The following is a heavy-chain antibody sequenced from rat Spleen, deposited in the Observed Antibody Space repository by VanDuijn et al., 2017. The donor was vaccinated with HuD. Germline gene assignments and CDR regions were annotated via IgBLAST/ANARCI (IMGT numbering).Heavy chain of an antibody. CDR2: LSYGDSSGHSST. D-gene: IGHD1-9*01. CDR3: ARRHYGYTDYFDY. CDR1: RFTFSNYG. Sequence: EVQLVESGGGLVQPGRSMKLSCAASRFTFSNYGMAWVRQAPTKGLEWVATLSYGDSSGHSSTYYRDSVKGRFTISRDNAKRTLSLQMDSLRSEDTATYYCARRHYGYTDYFDYWGQGVMVTVSS. V-gene: IGHV5-29*01. J-gene: IGHJ2*01.